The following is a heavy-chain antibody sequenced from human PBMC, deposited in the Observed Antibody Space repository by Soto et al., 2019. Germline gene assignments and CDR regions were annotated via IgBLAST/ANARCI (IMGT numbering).Heavy chain of an antibody. J-gene: IGHJ5*02. D-gene: IGHD3-3*01. Sequence: QVQLVQSGAEVKEPGSSVNVSCKTSGATFGNTAVTWVRQAPGQGLEWIGGIVPLFGTANHAQKFRGRVTITADESTSXAYMELSSLRTDATAVYYCARDGDPGYSFWSGPLGGGRFDPWGQGTLVTVSS. CDR3: ARDGDPGYSFWSGPLGGGRFDP. CDR2: IVPLFGTA. CDR1: GATFGNTA. V-gene: IGHV1-69*12.